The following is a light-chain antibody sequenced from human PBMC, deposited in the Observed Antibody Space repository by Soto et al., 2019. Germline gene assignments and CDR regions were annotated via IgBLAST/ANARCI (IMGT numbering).Light chain of an antibody. CDR2: KAS. J-gene: IGKJ1*01. CDR1: QSISSW. CDR3: QQYNSYSGT. V-gene: IGKV1-5*03. Sequence: DLQMTQSPSTLSASVGDRVTITCRASQSISSWLAWYQQKPGKAPKLLIYKASSLESGVPSRFRGSGSGTEFTLTSSSLQPDDFATYYCQQYNSYSGTCGQGTKVEIK.